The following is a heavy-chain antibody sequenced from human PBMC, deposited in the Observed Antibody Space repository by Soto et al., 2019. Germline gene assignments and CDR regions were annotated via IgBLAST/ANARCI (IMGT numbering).Heavy chain of an antibody. CDR1: AYSFTSYG. V-gene: IGHV1-18*04. CDR3: ARGHTSGSSFYYYFGVDA. Sequence: QGQLVQSGAEVKKPGASVKVSCKASAYSFTSYGIDWVRQAPGQGLEWMGWISPYHGNTNYAQKFQGRVTMTTDTXTXTXXMELRSLRSDDTAVYYCARGHTSGSSFYYYFGVDAWGQGTTVTVSS. CDR2: ISPYHGNT. D-gene: IGHD3-10*01. J-gene: IGHJ6*02.